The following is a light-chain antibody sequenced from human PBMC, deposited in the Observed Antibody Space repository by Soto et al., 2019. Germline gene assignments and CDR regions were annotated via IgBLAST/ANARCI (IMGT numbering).Light chain of an antibody. V-gene: IGKV1-5*01. Sequence: DVQMTQSPSTLSASVGDRVTITCRASQSISVGLAWYQQKPGKAPNLLIYDASSLESGVPARFSGGGSGTEFTLTISSLQPDDFSTFYCQQYNNYPWTFGQGTKVDIK. CDR2: DAS. CDR1: QSISVG. J-gene: IGKJ1*01. CDR3: QQYNNYPWT.